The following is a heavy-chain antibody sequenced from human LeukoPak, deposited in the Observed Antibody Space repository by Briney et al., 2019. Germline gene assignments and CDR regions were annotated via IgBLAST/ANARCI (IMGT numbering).Heavy chain of an antibody. V-gene: IGHV3-11*06. J-gene: IGHJ4*02. CDR2: ISPNSGDT. CDR3: VRTARVADY. Sequence: GGSLRLSCTASGFTFSDLYMTWIRQVPGKGLEWLSYISPNSGDTSYADSVKGRFTISRDNAKNSLYLQMNFLRAEDTAVYYCVRTARVADYWGQGTLVTVSS. CDR1: GFTFSDLY. D-gene: IGHD2-21*01.